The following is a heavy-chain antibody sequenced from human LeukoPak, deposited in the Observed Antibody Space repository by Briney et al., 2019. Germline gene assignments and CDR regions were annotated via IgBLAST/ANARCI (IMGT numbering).Heavy chain of an antibody. V-gene: IGHV1-69*01. J-gene: IGHJ4*02. CDR3: ARELRDSSGYYLAPFDY. D-gene: IGHD3-22*01. CDR2: IIPIFGTA. Sequence: GSSVKVSCKASGGTCISYAISWVRQAPGQGLEWMGGIIPIFGTANYAQKFQGRVTITADESTTTAYMELSSLRSEDTAVYYCARELRDSSGYYLAPFDYWGQGTLVTVSS. CDR1: GGTCISYA.